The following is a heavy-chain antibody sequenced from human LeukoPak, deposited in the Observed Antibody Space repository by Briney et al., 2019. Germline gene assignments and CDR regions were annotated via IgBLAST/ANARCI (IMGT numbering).Heavy chain of an antibody. CDR1: GGSISSSNW. V-gene: IGHV4-4*02. CDR3: ARAKRLGDILTGYYIRWFDP. D-gene: IGHD3-9*01. Sequence: SETLSLTCAVSGGSISSSNWWSWVRQPPGKGLEWIGEIYHSGSTNYNPSLKSRVTISVDKSKNQFSLKLSSVTAADTAVYYCARAKRLGDILTGYYIRWFDPWGQGTLVTVSS. J-gene: IGHJ5*02. CDR2: IYHSGST.